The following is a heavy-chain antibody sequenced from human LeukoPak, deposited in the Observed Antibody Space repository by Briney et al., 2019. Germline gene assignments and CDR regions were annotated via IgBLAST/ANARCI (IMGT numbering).Heavy chain of an antibody. V-gene: IGHV1-69*13. CDR1: GGTFSSYA. CDR3: ARSGPDYYDSSGYYYRDYNWFDP. CDR2: IIPIFGTA. D-gene: IGHD3-22*01. Sequence: SVKVSCKASGGTFSSYAISWVRQAPGQGLEWMGGIIPIFGTANYAQKFQGRVTITADESTSTAYMELSSLRSEDTAVYYCARSGPDYYDSSGYYYRDYNWFDPWGQGTLVTVSS. J-gene: IGHJ5*02.